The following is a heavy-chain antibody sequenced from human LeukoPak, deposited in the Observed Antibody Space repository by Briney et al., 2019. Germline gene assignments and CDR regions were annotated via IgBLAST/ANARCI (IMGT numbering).Heavy chain of an antibody. V-gene: IGHV3-23*01. J-gene: IGHJ4*02. CDR3: AKGIESSGTYYTSFDY. CDR1: GFNFNSYA. D-gene: IGHD1-26*01. Sequence: GGSLRLSCAASGFNFNSYALSWVRHAPGKGLECVSGISGSGGATKYADSVEGRFTISRDNAKNTLFLQMSSLRAEDTAIYYCAKGIESSGTYYTSFDYWGQGTLDTVSS. CDR2: ISGSGGAT.